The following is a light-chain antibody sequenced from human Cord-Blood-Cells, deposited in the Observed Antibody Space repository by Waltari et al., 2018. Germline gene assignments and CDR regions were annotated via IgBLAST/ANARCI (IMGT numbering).Light chain of an antibody. V-gene: IGLV2-23*01. CDR1: SSDVGSSNL. CDR2: EGS. Sequence: QSALTQPASAPGSPGQSITISCTGTSSDVGSSNLVSWYQQHPGKAPKLMIYEGSKRPSGVSNRFSGSKSGNTASLTISGLQAEDEADYYCCSYAGSSTVFGGGTKLTVL. CDR3: CSYAGSSTV. J-gene: IGLJ3*02.